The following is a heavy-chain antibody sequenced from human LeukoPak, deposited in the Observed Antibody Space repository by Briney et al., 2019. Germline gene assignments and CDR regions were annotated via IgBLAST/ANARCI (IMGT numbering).Heavy chain of an antibody. V-gene: IGHV4/OR15-8*01. CDR3: ASASSSWYLLFEH. Sequence: SETLSLTCVVSGGSISTRNNWWTWVRQPPGKGLEWIGEIYHSGGTNYNPSLKSRVTISVDTSKNQFSLKLSSVTAADTAVYYCASASSSWYLLFEHWGQGTLVTVSS. CDR2: IYHSGGT. D-gene: IGHD6-13*01. CDR1: GGSISTRNNW. J-gene: IGHJ4*02.